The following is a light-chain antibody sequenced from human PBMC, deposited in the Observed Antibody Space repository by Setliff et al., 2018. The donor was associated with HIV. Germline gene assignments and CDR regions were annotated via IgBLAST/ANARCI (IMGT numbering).Light chain of an antibody. Sequence: QSALAQPASVSGSPGQSITISCTGTSSDVGRYNLVSWYQQHPGKAPKLIIYEVSKPPSGVSNRFSGFKSGNTASLTMSGLQAEDEADYYCCSYAGNFTYYVVGTGTKV. CDR3: CSYAGNFTYYV. CDR1: SSDVGRYNL. CDR2: EVS. J-gene: IGLJ1*01. V-gene: IGLV2-23*02.